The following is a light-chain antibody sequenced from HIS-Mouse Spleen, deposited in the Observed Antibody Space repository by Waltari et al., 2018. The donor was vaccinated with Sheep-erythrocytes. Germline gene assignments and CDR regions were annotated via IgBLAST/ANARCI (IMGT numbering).Light chain of an antibody. CDR1: RSDVGGSNY. Sequence: QSALTQPPSVSGSPGQPVTISCTGTRSDVGGSNYVSWYQHHPGKAPKLMIYDVSKRPSGVPDRFSGSKSGNTASLTISGLQAEDEADYYCCSYAGSYTFWVFGGGTRLTVL. V-gene: IGLV2-11*01. J-gene: IGLJ3*02. CDR3: CSYAGSYTFWV. CDR2: DVS.